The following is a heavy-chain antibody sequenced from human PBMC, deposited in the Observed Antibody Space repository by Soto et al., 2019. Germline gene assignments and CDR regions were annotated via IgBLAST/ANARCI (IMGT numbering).Heavy chain of an antibody. D-gene: IGHD6-19*01. J-gene: IGHJ6*02. CDR2: ISAYNGNT. CDR1: GYTFTSYG. V-gene: IGHV1-18*01. Sequence: QVQLVQSGAEVKKPGASVKVSCKASGYTFTSYGISWVRQAPGQGLEWMGWISAYNGNTNYAQKLQGRVTMTTDTXTXTXYMELRSLRSDDTAVYYCARDHSSGWYKNYYYGMDVWGQGTTVTVSS. CDR3: ARDHSSGWYKNYYYGMDV.